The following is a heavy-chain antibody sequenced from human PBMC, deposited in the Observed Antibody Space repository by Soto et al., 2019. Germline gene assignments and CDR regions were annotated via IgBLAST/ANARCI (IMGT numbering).Heavy chain of an antibody. CDR1: GYTFTSYD. V-gene: IGHV1-8*01. J-gene: IGHJ4*02. CDR2: MNPNTGNS. Sequence: ASVKVSCKAAGYTFTSYDIYWVRQATGQGLEWMGWMNPNTGNSGYAQKFQGRVTMTSDTSISTAHMELSSLRSEDTAVYYCARRAETNGWNGFGADKYYFDFWGQGTLVTVSS. CDR3: ARRAETNGWNGFGADKYYFDF. D-gene: IGHD1-1*01.